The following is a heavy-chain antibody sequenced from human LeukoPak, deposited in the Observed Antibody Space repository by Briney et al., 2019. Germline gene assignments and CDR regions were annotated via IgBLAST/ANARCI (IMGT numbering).Heavy chain of an antibody. D-gene: IGHD3-22*01. CDR3: ATSNYYYDSSGPKGFLDY. Sequence: GGSLRLSCAASGFTFSGSSMNWVRQAPGKGLEWVSHIDGSSGTIYYADSVKGRFTISRDNAKKSLYLQMNSLRAEDTAVYYCATSNYYYDSSGPKGFLDYWGQGTLVTVSS. J-gene: IGHJ4*02. CDR2: IDGSSGTI. V-gene: IGHV3-48*04. CDR1: GFTFSGSS.